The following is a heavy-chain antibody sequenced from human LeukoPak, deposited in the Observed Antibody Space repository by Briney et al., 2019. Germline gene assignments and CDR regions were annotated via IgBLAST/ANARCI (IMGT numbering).Heavy chain of an antibody. CDR2: IFASGST. V-gene: IGHV4-4*07. D-gene: IGHD5/OR15-5a*01. J-gene: IGHJ4*02. CDR1: GASISTYY. CDR3: VQDGPLRSDY. Sequence: SETQSLTCTVSGASISTYYWSWIRQPAGKGLEWIGRIFASGSTNYNPSLKSRIAMSVDTSKNQFSLNLTSVTAADTAMYYCVQDGPLRSDYWGQGTLVTVSS.